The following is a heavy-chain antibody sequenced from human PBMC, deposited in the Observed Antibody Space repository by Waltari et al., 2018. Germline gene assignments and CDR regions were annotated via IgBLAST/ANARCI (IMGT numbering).Heavy chain of an antibody. V-gene: IGHV3-21*01. D-gene: IGHD3-22*01. Sequence: EVQLVESGGGLVKPGGSLRLSCAASGFTFSSYSINWVRPAPGTGLEWGSSISSSSSYIYYADSVKGRFTISRDNAKNSLYLQMNSLRAEDTAVYYCAREKSLYYDSTDGAFDIWGQGTMVTVSS. J-gene: IGHJ3*02. CDR2: ISSSSSYI. CDR3: AREKSLYYDSTDGAFDI. CDR1: GFTFSSYS.